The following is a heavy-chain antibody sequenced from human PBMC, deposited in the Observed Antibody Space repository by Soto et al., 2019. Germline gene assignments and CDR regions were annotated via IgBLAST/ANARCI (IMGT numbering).Heavy chain of an antibody. CDR2: IYHTGTT. J-gene: IGHJ5*02. CDR1: GGSIRSHY. CDR3: ARGMLEWSSSTQNWFDP. Sequence: SETLSLTCTVSGGSIRSHYCSWIRQPPWKTLEFLGYIYHTGTTNYNPSVKSRVTMSLDTSKNQFSLKLYSVTAADTSIYYCARGMLEWSSSTQNWFDPWGQGTLLTVSS. V-gene: IGHV4-59*11. D-gene: IGHD3-3*01.